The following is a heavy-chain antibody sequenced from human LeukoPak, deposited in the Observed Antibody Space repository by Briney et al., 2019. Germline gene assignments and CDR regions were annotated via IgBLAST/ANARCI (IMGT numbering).Heavy chain of an antibody. Sequence: GGSLRLSCAASGFTFSSYSMNWVRQAPGKGLEWVSSISSSSSDTYYADSVKGRFTISRDNSKNTLYLQMNSLRAEDTAVYYCAKGIYSSGWSYFDYWGRGILVTVSS. CDR3: AKGIYSSGWSYFDY. D-gene: IGHD6-19*01. CDR2: ISSSSSDT. J-gene: IGHJ4*02. V-gene: IGHV3-21*04. CDR1: GFTFSSYS.